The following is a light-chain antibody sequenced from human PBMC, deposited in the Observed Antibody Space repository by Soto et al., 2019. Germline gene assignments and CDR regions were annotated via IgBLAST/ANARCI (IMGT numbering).Light chain of an antibody. CDR3: HSYNSIPRT. CDR1: QDISEY. CDR2: GAS. V-gene: IGKV1-27*01. J-gene: IGKJ1*01. Sequence: DIQMTQSPSSLSASVGDRVTITCQASQDISEYLAWYQQRPGNAPNLLIYGASILQSGVPSRFSGSGSGTHFTLTISSLQPEDVATYYCHSYNSIPRTFGQGTTVEIK.